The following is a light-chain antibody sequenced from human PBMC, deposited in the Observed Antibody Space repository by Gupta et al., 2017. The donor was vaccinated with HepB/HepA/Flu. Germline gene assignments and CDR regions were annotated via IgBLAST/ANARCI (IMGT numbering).Light chain of an antibody. V-gene: IGLV2-23*02. CDR3: CSYASTTVV. Sequence: QSALTQPASVSGSPGQSITISCTGTRSDVGSYNLVSWYQQHPGNDHILMIYEVNKWTAVVSNRFSGSKSGTTASLTISGLQAEDEADYYCCSYASTTVVFGGGTKLTVL. CDR2: EVN. J-gene: IGLJ2*01. CDR1: RSDVGSYNL.